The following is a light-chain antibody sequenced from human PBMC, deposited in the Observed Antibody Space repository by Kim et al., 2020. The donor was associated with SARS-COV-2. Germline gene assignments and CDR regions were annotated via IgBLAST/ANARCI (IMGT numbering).Light chain of an antibody. Sequence: GDRVTTPCRARESISTWLDCDKQRPGKAPKLLISNASRLESGVPSRFSGSGSVTEFTLSPCSLQPHNFATYYSQRYNTYSRTFVPGTK. CDR3: QRYNTYSRT. J-gene: IGKJ1*01. CDR2: NAS. V-gene: IGKV1-5*01. CDR1: ESISTW.